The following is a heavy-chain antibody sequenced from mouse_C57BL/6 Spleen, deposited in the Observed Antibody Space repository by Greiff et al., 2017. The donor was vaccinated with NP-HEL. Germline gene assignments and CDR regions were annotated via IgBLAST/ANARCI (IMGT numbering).Heavy chain of an antibody. J-gene: IGHJ4*01. Sequence: EVQRVESGGGLVKPGGSLKLSCAASGFTFSDYGMHWVRQAPEKGLEWVAYISSGSSTIYYADTVKGRFTISRDNAKNTLFLQMTSLRSEDTAMYYCARRAYYGSSYYAMDYWGQGTSVTVSS. CDR1: GFTFSDYG. CDR3: ARRAYYGSSYYAMDY. D-gene: IGHD1-1*01. CDR2: ISSGSSTI. V-gene: IGHV5-17*01.